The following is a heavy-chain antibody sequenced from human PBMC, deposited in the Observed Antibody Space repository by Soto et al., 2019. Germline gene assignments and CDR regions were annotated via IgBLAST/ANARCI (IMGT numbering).Heavy chain of an antibody. J-gene: IGHJ4*02. D-gene: IGHD1-1*01. V-gene: IGHV3-66*01. CDR2: IYRLGDI. CDR3: ARDRRDGYTI. Sequence: EVQVVESGGGLVQPGGSLRLSCAASGFYVSNYYMSWFRQAPGKGLEWVSVIYRLGDIYYADSLQGRFTTSRDISRNSLHLLLNSLSVVDTAVYYCARDRRDGYTIWGQGVVVTVSS. CDR1: GFYVSNYY.